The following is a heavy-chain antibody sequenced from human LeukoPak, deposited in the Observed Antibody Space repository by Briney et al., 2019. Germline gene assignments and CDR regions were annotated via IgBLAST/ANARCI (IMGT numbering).Heavy chain of an antibody. Sequence: PSETLSLTCAVYGGSFSGYYWSWIRQPPGKGLEWIGEINHSGSTNYNPSLKSRVTISVDTSKNQFSLKLSSVTAADTAVYYCAREVGWFGLDPWGQGTLVTVSS. CDR2: INHSGST. J-gene: IGHJ5*02. CDR1: GGSFSGYY. V-gene: IGHV4-34*01. CDR3: AREVGWFGLDP. D-gene: IGHD3-10*01.